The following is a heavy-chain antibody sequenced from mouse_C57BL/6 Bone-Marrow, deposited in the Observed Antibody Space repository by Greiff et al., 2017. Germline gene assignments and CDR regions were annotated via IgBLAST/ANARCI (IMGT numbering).Heavy chain of an antibody. D-gene: IGHD2-3*01. CDR3: AGGGGYYSYWYFDV. J-gene: IGHJ1*03. V-gene: IGHV1-58*01. CDR1: GYTFTSYG. Sequence: EVKLVESGAELVRPGSSVKMSCKTSGYTFTSYGINWVKQRPGQGLEWIGYIYIGNGYTEYNEKFKGKATLTSDTSSSPAYMPLSSLTSEDSAIYFCAGGGGYYSYWYFDVWGTGTTVTVSS. CDR2: IYIGNGYT.